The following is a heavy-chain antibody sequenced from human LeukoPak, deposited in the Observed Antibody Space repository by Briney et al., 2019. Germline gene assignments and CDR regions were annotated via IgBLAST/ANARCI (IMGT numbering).Heavy chain of an antibody. CDR1: GFTFSSYS. J-gene: IGHJ4*02. CDR3: ARGLDIARDGYNFDY. Sequence: GGSLRLSCAASGFTFSSYSMNWVRQAPGKGLEWVSYISSSSSTIYYADSVKGRFTISRDNAKNSLYLQMNSLRAEDTAVYYCARGLDIARDGYNFDYWGQGTLVTVSS. CDR2: ISSSSSTI. V-gene: IGHV3-48*04. D-gene: IGHD5-24*01.